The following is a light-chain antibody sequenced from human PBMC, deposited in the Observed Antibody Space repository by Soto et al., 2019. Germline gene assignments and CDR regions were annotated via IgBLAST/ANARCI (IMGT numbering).Light chain of an antibody. Sequence: QSALTQPASVSGSPGQAITISCTGASGYFGISYDFVSWYQHHPGKAPTLIIYEVSKRPSGVSDRFSGSKSGSTASLTVSGLQAEDEADYYCSSYAGGNNLLFGGGTKLTVL. CDR2: EVS. J-gene: IGLJ2*01. CDR3: SSYAGGNNLL. V-gene: IGLV2-8*01. CDR1: SGYFGISYDF.